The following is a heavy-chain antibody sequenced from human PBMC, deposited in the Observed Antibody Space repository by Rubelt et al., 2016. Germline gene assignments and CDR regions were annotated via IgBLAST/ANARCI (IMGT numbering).Heavy chain of an antibody. D-gene: IGHD5-12*01. CDR1: GGSFSGYY. V-gene: IGHV3-23*01. Sequence: VQLQQWGAGLLKPSETLSLTCAVYGGSFSGYYWIWVRQAPGKGLEWVSVISGSGGNTDYADFVRGRFTISRDNSKKTLYLQMNILRVEDTAEYYCAKDDGYSDGFVGNGAFDVWGQGAVVNVSA. J-gene: IGHJ3*01. CDR3: AKDDGYSDGFVGNGAFDV. CDR2: ISGSGGNT.